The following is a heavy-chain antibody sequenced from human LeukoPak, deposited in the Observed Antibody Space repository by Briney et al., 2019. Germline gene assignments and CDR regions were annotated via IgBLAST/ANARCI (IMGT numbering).Heavy chain of an antibody. CDR3: AREIATEADY. CDR1: GFTFSSYE. Sequence: GGSLRLSCAASGFTFSSYEMNWVRQAPGKGLEWVSYISSSGSTIYYADSVKGRFTISRDNAKNLLYLQMNSLRAEDTAVYYCAREIATEADYWGQGTLVTVSS. V-gene: IGHV3-48*03. J-gene: IGHJ4*02. D-gene: IGHD5-24*01. CDR2: ISSSGSTI.